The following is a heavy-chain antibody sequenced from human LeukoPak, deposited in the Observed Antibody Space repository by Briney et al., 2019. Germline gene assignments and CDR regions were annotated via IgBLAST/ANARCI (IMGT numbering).Heavy chain of an antibody. CDR1: GGCISSYY. CDR3: ARDFLLQSEGLFDY. D-gene: IGHD4-11*01. V-gene: IGHV4-4*07. Sequence: PSETLSLTCTVSGGCISSYYWSWIRQPAGKGLEWIGRFYISGSTNYNPSLKSRVTMSVDTSKNQFSLRLNSVTAADTAVYYCARDFLLQSEGLFDYWGQGTLVTVSS. CDR2: FYISGST. J-gene: IGHJ4*02.